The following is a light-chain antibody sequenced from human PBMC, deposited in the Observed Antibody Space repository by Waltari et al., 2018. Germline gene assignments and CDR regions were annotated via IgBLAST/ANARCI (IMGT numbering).Light chain of an antibody. CDR3: QQYYSTPPT. CDR1: QSISSY. V-gene: IGKV1-39*01. CDR2: AAS. Sequence: DIQMTQSPSSLSASVGDRVTITCRASQSISSYLNWYQQKPGKAPKLLIYAASSLQSVVPSRFSGSGSGTDFTLTISSLQAEDVAVYYCQQYYSTPPTFGQGTRLEIK. J-gene: IGKJ5*01.